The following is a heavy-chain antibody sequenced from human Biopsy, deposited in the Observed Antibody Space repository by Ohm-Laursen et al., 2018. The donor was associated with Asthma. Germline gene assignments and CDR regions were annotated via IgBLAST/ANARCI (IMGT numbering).Heavy chain of an antibody. J-gene: IGHJ4*02. CDR1: GFTFSNAW. CDR3: AKESRRDGYNRRNYYFDY. Sequence: SLRLSCAASGFTFSNAWMSWVRQAPGKGLEWVSAISGSGGSTYYADSVKGRFTISRDNSKNTLYLQMNSLRAEDTAVYYCAKESRRDGYNRRNYYFDYWGQGTLVTVSS. D-gene: IGHD5-24*01. V-gene: IGHV3-23*01. CDR2: ISGSGGST.